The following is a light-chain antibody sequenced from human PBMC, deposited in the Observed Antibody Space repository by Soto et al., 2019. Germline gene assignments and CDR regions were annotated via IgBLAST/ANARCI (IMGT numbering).Light chain of an antibody. CDR1: QSLLHSNGYNY. J-gene: IGKJ2*01. Sequence: DLVMTQSPLSLPVTPGEPASISCRSSQSLLHSNGYNYLDWYLQKPGQSPQLLIYLGFNRASGVPDRFSGSGSGTDFTLKISRVEAEDVGVYYCMQALQTPRTFGQGTKLEIK. V-gene: IGKV2-28*01. CDR2: LGF. CDR3: MQALQTPRT.